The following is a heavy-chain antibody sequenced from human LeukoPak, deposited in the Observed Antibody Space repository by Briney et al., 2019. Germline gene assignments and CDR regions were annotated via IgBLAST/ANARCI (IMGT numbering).Heavy chain of an antibody. CDR2: ITGSEGRT. J-gene: IGHJ5*02. CDR3: AEEAAAAGQGWFDP. Sequence: GGSLRLSCAASGFTFSAYAMSWVRQAPGKGVEWVSAITGSEGRTFYADSVKGRFTISRDNSKNTLYLQMNSLRAEETALYYCAEEAAAAGQGWFDPWGQGTLVTVSS. CDR1: GFTFSAYA. V-gene: IGHV3-23*01. D-gene: IGHD6-13*01.